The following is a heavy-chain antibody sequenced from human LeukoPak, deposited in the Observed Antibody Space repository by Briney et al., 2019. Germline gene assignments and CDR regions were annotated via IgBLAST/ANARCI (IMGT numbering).Heavy chain of an antibody. CDR2: INPTGDST. V-gene: IGHV1-46*01. CDR1: GYTFTNYY. CDR3: ARHPSPQLHHFDY. J-gene: IGHJ4*02. Sequence: GASVKVSCKASGYTFTNYYIHWVRQAPGQGLEWMRIINPTGDSTTYAQKFQGRVTMTRDTSTNTVYMELSSLRSDDTAVYYCARHPSPQLHHFDYWGQGTLVTVSS. D-gene: IGHD2-2*01.